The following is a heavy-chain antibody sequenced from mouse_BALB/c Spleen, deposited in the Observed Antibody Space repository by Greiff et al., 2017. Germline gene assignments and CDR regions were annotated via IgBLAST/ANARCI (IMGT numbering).Heavy chain of an antibody. Sequence: EVQVVESGGGLVQPGGSRKLSCAASGFTFSSFGMHWVRQAPEKGLEWVAYISSGSSTIYYADTVKGRFTISRDNPKNTLFLQMTSLRSEDTAMYYCARWGARSYAMDYWGQGTSVTVSS. CDR2: ISSGSSTI. D-gene: IGHD3-1*01. CDR3: ARWGARSYAMDY. CDR1: GFTFSSFG. V-gene: IGHV5-17*02. J-gene: IGHJ4*01.